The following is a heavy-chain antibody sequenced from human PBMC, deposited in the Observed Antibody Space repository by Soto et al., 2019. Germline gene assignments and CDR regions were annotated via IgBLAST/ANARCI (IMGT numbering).Heavy chain of an antibody. CDR2: ISAYNGNT. Sequence: QVQLVQSGAEVKKPGASVKVSCKASGYTFTSYGISWVRQAPGQGLEWMGWISAYNGNTNYAQKLQGRVTMTTGTSTSTAYRELRRLRSDDTAVYYCARGAMRYYGSGSYARAFDIWGQGTMVTVSS. J-gene: IGHJ3*02. V-gene: IGHV1-18*01. CDR1: GYTFTSYG. CDR3: ARGAMRYYGSGSYARAFDI. D-gene: IGHD3-10*01.